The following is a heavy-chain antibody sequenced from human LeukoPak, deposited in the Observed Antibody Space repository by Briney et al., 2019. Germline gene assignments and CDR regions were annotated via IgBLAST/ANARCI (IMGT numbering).Heavy chain of an antibody. V-gene: IGHV3-48*01. Sequence: GSLRLSCAASGFTFSSYSMNWVRQAPGKGLEWVSYISSSSSTIYYADSVKGRFTISRDNAKNSLYLQMNSLRAEDTAVYYCARSNVGGIVVVVAANDYWGQGTLVTVPS. J-gene: IGHJ4*02. CDR1: GFTFSSYS. D-gene: IGHD2-15*01. CDR2: ISSSSSTI. CDR3: ARSNVGGIVVVVAANDY.